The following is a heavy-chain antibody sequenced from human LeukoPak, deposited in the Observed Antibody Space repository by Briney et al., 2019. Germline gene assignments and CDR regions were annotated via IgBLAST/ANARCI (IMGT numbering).Heavy chain of an antibody. J-gene: IGHJ4*02. CDR2: IDPYIGDT. CDR3: TTILYHYDSNGPFAY. D-gene: IGHD3-22*01. V-gene: IGHV1-2*06. CDR1: GYTFADYY. Sequence: ASVKVTCKASGYTFADYYMHWVRQAPGQGLEWMGRIDPYIGDTSYAQKFQGRVTMTRDTSISTAYMELRGLTSDDTAIYYCTTILYHYDSNGPFAYWGQRPLVPVSS.